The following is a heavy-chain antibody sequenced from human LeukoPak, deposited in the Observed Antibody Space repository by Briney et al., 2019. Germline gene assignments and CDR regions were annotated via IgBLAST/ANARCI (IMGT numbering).Heavy chain of an antibody. V-gene: IGHV4-59*01. CDR1: GGSITSYY. CDR2: TYYTGST. J-gene: IGHJ2*01. D-gene: IGHD3-3*01. CDR3: ARDGFLEWNERYFDL. Sequence: SETLSLTCTVSGGSITSYYWSWIRQPPGKGLECIGYTYYTGSTNYNPSLESRVTISVDMSKNQISLNLSSVTAADTAVYYCARDGFLEWNERYFDLWGRGTLVTVSS.